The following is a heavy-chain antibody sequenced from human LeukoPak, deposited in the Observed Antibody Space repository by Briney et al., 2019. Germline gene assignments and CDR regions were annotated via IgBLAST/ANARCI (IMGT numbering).Heavy chain of an antibody. D-gene: IGHD2-15*01. CDR2: IIPIFGTA. J-gene: IGHJ6*03. CDR1: GGTFSSYA. CDR3: ARDGYCSGGSCYGGIYYYYYMDV. V-gene: IGHV1-69*05. Sequence: SVKVSCKASGGTFSSYAISWVRQAPGQGLEWMGGIIPIFGTANYAQKFQGRVTITTDESTSTAYMELSSLRSEDTAVYYCARDGYCSGGSCYGGIYYYYYMDVWGKGTTVTVSS.